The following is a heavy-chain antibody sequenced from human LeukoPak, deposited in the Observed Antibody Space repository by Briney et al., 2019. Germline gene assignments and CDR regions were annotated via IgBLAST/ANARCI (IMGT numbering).Heavy chain of an antibody. CDR1: GFTFSSNA. V-gene: IGHV3-23*01. Sequence: GGSLRLSCAASGFTFSSNAMSWVRQAPGKGLEWVSSISDSGESTYYADSVKGRFTISRDNSKNTLYMQMNGLRAEDTAVYYCARDAFYYYGSGSYSDWGQGTLVTVSS. CDR3: ARDAFYYYGSGSYSD. CDR2: ISDSGEST. D-gene: IGHD3-10*01. J-gene: IGHJ4*02.